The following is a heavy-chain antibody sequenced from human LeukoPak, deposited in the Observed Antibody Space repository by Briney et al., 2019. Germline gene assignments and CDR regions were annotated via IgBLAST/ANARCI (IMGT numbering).Heavy chain of an antibody. CDR1: GFTFSSCA. D-gene: IGHD6-6*01. Sequence: GGSLRLSCAASGFTFSSCAMTWVRQAPGKGLEWVSVTSGSGGPTYYADSVKGRFTISRDNSKNTLYLQMNSLRAEDTAIYYCSGQYSSSSVVDYWGQGTLVTVSS. CDR2: TSGSGGPT. CDR3: SGQYSSSSVVDY. J-gene: IGHJ4*02. V-gene: IGHV3-23*01.